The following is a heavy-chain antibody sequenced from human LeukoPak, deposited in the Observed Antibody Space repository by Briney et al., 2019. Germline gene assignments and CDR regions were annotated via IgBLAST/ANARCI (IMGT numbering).Heavy chain of an antibody. CDR2: IYYSGST. Sequence: SKTLSLTCTVSGGSISSYYWSWIRQPPGKGLEWIGYIYYSGSTNYNPSLKSRVTISVDTSKNQFSLKLSSVTAADTAVYYCATIAAAGIYFDYWGQGTLVTVSS. V-gene: IGHV4-59*01. CDR3: ATIAAAGIYFDY. CDR1: GGSISSYY. D-gene: IGHD6-13*01. J-gene: IGHJ4*02.